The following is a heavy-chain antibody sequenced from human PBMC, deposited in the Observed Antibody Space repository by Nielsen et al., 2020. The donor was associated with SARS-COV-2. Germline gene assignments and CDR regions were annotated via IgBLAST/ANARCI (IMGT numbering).Heavy chain of an antibody. CDR2: VSYEGSKQ. Sequence: GGSLRLSCAASGFSFNNYGMHWVRQAPGKGLEWVAYVSYEGSKQFYADSVKGRFTISRDFSKSTLYLQMNSLRAEDTAVYYCAKGNSSSSPLNSFDVWGQGTLVTVSS. CDR1: GFSFNNYG. J-gene: IGHJ3*01. V-gene: IGHV3-30*18. CDR3: AKGNSSSSPLNSFDV. D-gene: IGHD6-6*01.